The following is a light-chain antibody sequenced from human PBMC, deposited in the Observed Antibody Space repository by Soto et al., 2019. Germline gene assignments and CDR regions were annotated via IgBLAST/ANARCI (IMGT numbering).Light chain of an antibody. CDR1: SSDVGAYNF. V-gene: IGLV2-14*01. CDR3: SSYTTSAPYV. Sequence: QSALTQPASVSGSPGQSITISCTGTSSDVGAYNFVSWYQHHPGRAPKLIIYEVTIQPSGVSNRFSGSKSGNTASLTISGLQAEDEADYYCSSYTTSAPYVFGSGTKLTVL. J-gene: IGLJ1*01. CDR2: EVT.